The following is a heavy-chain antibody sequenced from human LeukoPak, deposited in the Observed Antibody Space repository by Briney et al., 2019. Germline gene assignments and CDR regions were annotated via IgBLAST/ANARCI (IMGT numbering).Heavy chain of an antibody. CDR1: GYTFTNYD. Sequence: ASVTVSCTASGYTFTNYDINWVRQATGQGLEWMGWMNPNSGNTGYAQKFQGRVTMTRNTSISTAYMELGSLRSEDTAVYYCARDEYSSTPGGMDVWGQGTTVTVSS. D-gene: IGHD6-6*01. CDR2: MNPNSGNT. V-gene: IGHV1-8*01. J-gene: IGHJ6*02. CDR3: ARDEYSSTPGGMDV.